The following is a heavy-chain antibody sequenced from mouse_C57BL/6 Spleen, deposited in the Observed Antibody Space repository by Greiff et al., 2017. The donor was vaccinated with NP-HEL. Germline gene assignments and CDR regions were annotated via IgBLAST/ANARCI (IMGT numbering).Heavy chain of an antibody. Sequence: EVHLVESGGGLVQPGGSMKLSCVASGFTFSNYWMNWVRQSPEKGLEWVAQIRLKSDNYATHYAESVKGRFTISRDDSKSSVYLQMNNLRAEDTGIYYCTRSSSFAYWGQGTLVTVSA. CDR1: GFTFSNYW. CDR2: IRLKSDNYAT. J-gene: IGHJ3*01. CDR3: TRSSSFAY. D-gene: IGHD1-1*01. V-gene: IGHV6-3*01.